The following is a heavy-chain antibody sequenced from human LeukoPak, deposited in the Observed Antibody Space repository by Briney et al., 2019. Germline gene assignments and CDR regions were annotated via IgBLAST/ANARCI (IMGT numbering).Heavy chain of an antibody. CDR3: AREGYNWNYYFDH. Sequence: PGGSLRLSCAASGFTFSNYWMTWVRQAPGKGLEWVANIKEDESEKNYVATVKGRFTISRDNAKNSLYLQMNSLRAEDTAVYYCAREGYNWNYYFDHWGQGTLVTVSS. D-gene: IGHD1-7*01. V-gene: IGHV3-7*01. CDR1: GFTFSNYW. CDR2: IKEDESEK. J-gene: IGHJ4*02.